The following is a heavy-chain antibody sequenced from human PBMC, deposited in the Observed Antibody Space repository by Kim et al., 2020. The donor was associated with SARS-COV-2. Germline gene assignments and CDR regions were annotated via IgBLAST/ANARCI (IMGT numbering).Heavy chain of an antibody. Sequence: SETLSLTCTVSGGSISSYYWSWIRQPPGKGLEWIGYIYYSGSTNYNPSLKSRVTISVDTSKNQFSLKLSSVTAADTAVYYCARFPLWFGGGQLDAFDIWGQGTMVTVSS. CDR3: ARFPLWFGGGQLDAFDI. CDR2: IYYSGST. J-gene: IGHJ3*02. CDR1: GGSISSYY. V-gene: IGHV4-59*13. D-gene: IGHD3-10*01.